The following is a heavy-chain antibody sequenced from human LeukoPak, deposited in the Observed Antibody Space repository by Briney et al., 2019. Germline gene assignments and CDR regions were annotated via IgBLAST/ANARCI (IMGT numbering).Heavy chain of an antibody. CDR2: IIPIFGTA. V-gene: IGHV1-69*13. J-gene: IGHJ4*02. D-gene: IGHD2-15*01. Sequence: SVKVSCKASGGTFSSYAISWVRQAPGQGLEWMGGIIPIFGTANYAQEFQGRVTITADESTSTAYMELSSLRSEDTAVYYCAGAPEEVVAAQTDWGQGTLVTVSS. CDR1: GGTFSSYA. CDR3: AGAPEEVVAAQTD.